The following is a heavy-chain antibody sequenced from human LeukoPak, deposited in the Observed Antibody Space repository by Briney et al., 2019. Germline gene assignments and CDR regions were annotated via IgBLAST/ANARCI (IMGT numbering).Heavy chain of an antibody. Sequence: GGSLRLSCAASGFTFSSSAMSWVRQVPGKGLEWVSGISSSGGSTNYADSVRGRFTISRDNSKNTLYLQMNSLRAEDTAVYYCAREIQLSGPGNFWSGYYHYYYYGMDVWGQGTTVTVSS. V-gene: IGHV3-23*01. CDR3: AREIQLSGPGNFWSGYYHYYYYGMDV. J-gene: IGHJ6*02. D-gene: IGHD3-3*01. CDR1: GFTFSSSA. CDR2: ISSSGGST.